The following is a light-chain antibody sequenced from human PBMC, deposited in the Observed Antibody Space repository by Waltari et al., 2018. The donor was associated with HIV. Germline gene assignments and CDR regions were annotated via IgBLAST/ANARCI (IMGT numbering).Light chain of an antibody. Sequence: QSALTLLPSASRALGQEGTIACSWTSDDLGGLHYVCWYQQYPAKAPKLLIYEVNKRPSGVPDRFSGTKSLNTAPLTVSGLQAEDEAHYFCSSFAGSNTVVFGGGTKLTVL. J-gene: IGLJ2*01. CDR3: SSFAGSNTVV. CDR1: SDDLGGLHY. V-gene: IGLV2-8*02. CDR2: EVN.